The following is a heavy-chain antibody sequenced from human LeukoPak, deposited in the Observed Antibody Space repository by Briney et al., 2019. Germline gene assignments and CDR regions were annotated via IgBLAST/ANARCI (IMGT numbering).Heavy chain of an antibody. D-gene: IGHD1-26*01. V-gene: IGHV4-39*01. CDR2: IYYSGST. CDR1: GGPISSSSYY. CDR3: ARRMGGREPPRFDP. J-gene: IGHJ5*02. Sequence: SVTLSLTCTVSGGPISSSSYYWAWIRQPPGKGLEWIGSIYYSGSTYYNPSLKSRVTISVDTSKNQFSLKLSSVTAADTAVYYCARRMGGREPPRFDPWGQGTLVTVSS.